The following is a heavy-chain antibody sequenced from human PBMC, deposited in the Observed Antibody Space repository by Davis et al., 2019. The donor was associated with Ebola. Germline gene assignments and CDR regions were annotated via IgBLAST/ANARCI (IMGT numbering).Heavy chain of an antibody. V-gene: IGHV3-48*02. J-gene: IGHJ4*02. CDR2: ISDSSTTI. Sequence: GESLKISCAASGFTFRAYSMNWVRQAPGKGLEWVSYISDSSTTIYYADSVKGRFTISRDNAKNSLYLQMNSLRDEDTAVYYCATDRNWDFDYWGQGTLVTVSS. D-gene: IGHD7-27*01. CDR1: GFTFRAYS. CDR3: ATDRNWDFDY.